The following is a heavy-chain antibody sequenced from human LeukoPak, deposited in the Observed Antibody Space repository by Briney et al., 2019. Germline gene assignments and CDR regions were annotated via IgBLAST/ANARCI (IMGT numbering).Heavy chain of an antibody. CDR2: IIPIFGTA. V-gene: IGHV1-69*13. CDR3: ARDRGSGYDPKREFDY. J-gene: IGHJ4*02. CDR1: GGTFSSYA. Sequence: GASVTVSCKASGGTFSSYAISWVRQAPGQGLEWMGGIIPIFGTANYAQKFQGRVTITADESTSTAYMELSSLRSEDTAVYYCARDRGSGYDPKREFDYWGQGTLVTVSS. D-gene: IGHD5-12*01.